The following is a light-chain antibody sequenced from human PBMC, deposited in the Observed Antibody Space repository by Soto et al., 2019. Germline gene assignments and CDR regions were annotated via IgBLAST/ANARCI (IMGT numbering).Light chain of an antibody. V-gene: IGKV3D-15*01. Sequence: EILSTKSPATLSLSHGERATLSCRASQTIDNPLAWYQRTPGQAPRLLIYDASTRATGVPARFSGSGSGTDFPLTVSSLEPEDFAVYFCQQHNNWPTFGQGTRLEIK. CDR1: QTIDNP. CDR2: DAS. J-gene: IGKJ5*01. CDR3: QQHNNWPT.